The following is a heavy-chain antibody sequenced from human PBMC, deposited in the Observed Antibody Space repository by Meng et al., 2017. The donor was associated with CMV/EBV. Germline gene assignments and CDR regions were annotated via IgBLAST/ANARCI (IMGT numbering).Heavy chain of an antibody. Sequence: SVKVSCKASGGTFSSYAISWVRQAPGQGLEWMGGIIPILGIANYAQKFQGRVTITADKSTSTAYMELSSLRSEDTAVYYYARPTRGGAFDIWGQGTMVTVSS. J-gene: IGHJ3*02. V-gene: IGHV1-69*10. CDR1: GGTFSSYA. CDR3: ARPTRGGAFDI. CDR2: IIPILGIA. D-gene: IGHD1-26*01.